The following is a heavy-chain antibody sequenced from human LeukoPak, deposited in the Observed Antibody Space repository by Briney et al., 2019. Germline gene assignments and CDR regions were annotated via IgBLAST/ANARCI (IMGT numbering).Heavy chain of an antibody. V-gene: IGHV1-8*03. Sequence: ASVKVSCKASGYTFTSYDINWVRQATGQGLEWMGWMNPNSGNTGYAQKFQGRVTITRNTSISTAYMELSSLRSEDTAVYYCARNYYDSSGYYNPGGGYYYYMDVWGKGTTVTVSS. CDR3: ARNYYDSSGYYNPGGGYYYYMDV. CDR1: GYTFTSYD. J-gene: IGHJ6*03. CDR2: MNPNSGNT. D-gene: IGHD3-22*01.